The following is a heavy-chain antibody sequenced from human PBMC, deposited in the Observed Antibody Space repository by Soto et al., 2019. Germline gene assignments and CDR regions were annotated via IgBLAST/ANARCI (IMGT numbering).Heavy chain of an antibody. CDR1: GFTFSSYW. CDR2: INSDGSST. V-gene: IGHV3-74*01. J-gene: IGHJ4*02. D-gene: IGHD3-22*01. CDR3: ARDDSSGYYYY. Sequence: GESLKISCAASGFTFSSYWMHWVRQAPGKGLVWVSRINSDGSSTSYADSVKGRFTISRDNAKNTLYLQMNSLRAEDTAVYYCARDDSSGYYYYWGQGTLVTVSS.